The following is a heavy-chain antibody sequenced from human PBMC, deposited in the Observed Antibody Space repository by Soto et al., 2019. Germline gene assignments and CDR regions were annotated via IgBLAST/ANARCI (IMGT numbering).Heavy chain of an antibody. CDR2: INHSGST. Sequence: SWIRQPPGKGLEWIGEINHSGSTNYNPSLKSRVTISVDTSKNQFSLKLSSVTAADTAVYYCARDRRLGYCSSTSCSRDYYGMDVWRQGTTVTVSS. D-gene: IGHD2-2*01. J-gene: IGHJ6*02. V-gene: IGHV4-34*01. CDR3: ARDRRLGYCSSTSCSRDYYGMDV.